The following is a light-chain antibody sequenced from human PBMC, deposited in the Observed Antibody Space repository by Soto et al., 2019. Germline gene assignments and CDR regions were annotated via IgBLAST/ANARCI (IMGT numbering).Light chain of an antibody. J-gene: IGKJ4*01. CDR2: GAS. V-gene: IGKV3-15*01. CDR1: QSVSSN. Sequence: VMTQSPATLSVSPGERATLSCRASQSVSSNLAWYQQIPGQAPRLLIYGASTRATGIPARFSGSGSGTEFTLTISSLQSEDCAVYYCQEYNNWPLTFGGVTKGEIK. CDR3: QEYNNWPLT.